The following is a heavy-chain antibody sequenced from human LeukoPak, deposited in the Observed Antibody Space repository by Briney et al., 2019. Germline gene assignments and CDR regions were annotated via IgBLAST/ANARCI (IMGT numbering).Heavy chain of an antibody. CDR3: ARLSRFGPKYYYYSMDV. CDR2: IYPGDSDT. J-gene: IGHJ6*03. V-gene: IGHV5-51*01. D-gene: IGHD3-10*01. Sequence: GESLKISCKGSGYSFTSYWIGWVRQMPGKGLEWMGIIYPGDSDTRYSPSFQGQVTISADKSISTAYLQWSSLKASDTAMYYCARLSRFGPKYYYYSMDVWGKGTTVTISS. CDR1: GYSFTSYW.